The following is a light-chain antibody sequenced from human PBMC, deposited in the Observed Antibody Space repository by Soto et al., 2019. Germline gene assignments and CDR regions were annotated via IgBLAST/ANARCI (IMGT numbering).Light chain of an antibody. CDR3: QQYDNLPIT. Sequence: DIQMTQSPSSLSASVGDRVTITCQASQDISNYLNWYQQKPGKAPKLLTYDASNLETGVPSRFSGSGSGTDFTFTISSLQPEDIATYYWQQYDNLPITFGQGTRLEIK. V-gene: IGKV1-33*01. J-gene: IGKJ5*01. CDR1: QDISNY. CDR2: DAS.